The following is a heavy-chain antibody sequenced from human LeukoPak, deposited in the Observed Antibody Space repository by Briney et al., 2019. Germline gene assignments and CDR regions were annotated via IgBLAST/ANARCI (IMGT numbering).Heavy chain of an antibody. CDR3: ARLDKYGDYGLGDFDY. CDR2: INPNSGGT. J-gene: IGHJ4*02. D-gene: IGHD4-17*01. V-gene: IGHV1-2*02. Sequence: ASVKVSCKASGYTFTGYYMHWVRQAPGQGLEWMGLINPNSGGTNYTQKFQGRVTMTSDTSISTAYMELSRLRSDDTAVYYCARLDKYGDYGLGDFDYWGQGTLVTVSS. CDR1: GYTFTGYY.